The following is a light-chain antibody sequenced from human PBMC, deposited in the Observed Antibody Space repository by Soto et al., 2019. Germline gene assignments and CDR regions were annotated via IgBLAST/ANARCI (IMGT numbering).Light chain of an antibody. Sequence: EIVLTQSPGTLSLPPGERATLSCRASQSVGSSYLAWYQQKPGQAPRLLMYGASSRATGIPDRFNGSGSGTDFTLTISSLQPEDFATYYCQQSYNFPRTFGQGTKVDIK. J-gene: IGKJ1*01. CDR3: QQSYNFPRT. CDR2: GAS. CDR1: QSVGSSY. V-gene: IGKV3-20*01.